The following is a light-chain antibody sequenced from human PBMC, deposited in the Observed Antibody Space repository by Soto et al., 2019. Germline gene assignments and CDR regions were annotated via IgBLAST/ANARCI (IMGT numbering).Light chain of an antibody. J-gene: IGKJ5*01. CDR2: AAS. Sequence: DIQLTQSPSFPSASVGDRVTITSRDSQGISSYLAWYQQKPGKAPKLLIYAASTLQSGVPSRFSGSGSGTEFTLTISSLQPEDFATYYCQQLNSFPITFGQGTRLEIK. CDR1: QGISSY. CDR3: QQLNSFPIT. V-gene: IGKV1-9*01.